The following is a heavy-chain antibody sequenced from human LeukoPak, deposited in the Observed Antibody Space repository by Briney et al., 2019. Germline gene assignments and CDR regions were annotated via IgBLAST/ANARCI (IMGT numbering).Heavy chain of an antibody. CDR3: ARDLFDEVVTGEVVDY. J-gene: IGHJ4*02. D-gene: IGHD4-23*01. V-gene: IGHV4-4*07. Sequence: SGTLSLTCTVSGGSISSYYWSWIRQPAGKGLEWIGRIYTSGSTNYNPSLKSRVTMSVDTSKNQFSLKLSSVTAADTAVYYCARDLFDEVVTGEVVDYWGQGTLVTVSS. CDR1: GGSISSYY. CDR2: IYTSGST.